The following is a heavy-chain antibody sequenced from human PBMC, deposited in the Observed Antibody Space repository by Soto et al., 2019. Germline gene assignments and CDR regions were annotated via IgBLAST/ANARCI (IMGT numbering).Heavy chain of an antibody. CDR3: ARGRRGYTGVDV. CDR1: GFTFSNYW. J-gene: IGHJ6*02. CDR2: INGEGTTT. V-gene: IGHV3-74*01. D-gene: IGHD1-1*01. Sequence: EVQLVESGGGLVQPGGSLRLSCAASGFTFSNYWIHWVRQAPGKGLVWVSRINGEGTTTDYADSVKGRFTICRDNTKTMVDSQTPTLGVGDAAVYSGARGRRGYTGVDVWGQVTT.